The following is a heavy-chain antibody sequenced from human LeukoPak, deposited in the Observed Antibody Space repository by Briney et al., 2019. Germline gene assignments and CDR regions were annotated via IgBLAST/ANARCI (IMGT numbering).Heavy chain of an antibody. D-gene: IGHD3-3*01. CDR1: GYTLTELS. Sequence: ASVKVSCKVSGYTLTELSIHWVRQAPGKGLEWMGGFNPEHGETIYAQKFQGRVTMTEDTSTDTAYMELSSLRSEDTAVYYCATPPANSDFWSGTSFDYWGQGTLVTVSS. CDR2: FNPEHGET. CDR3: ATPPANSDFWSGTSFDY. J-gene: IGHJ4*02. V-gene: IGHV1-24*01.